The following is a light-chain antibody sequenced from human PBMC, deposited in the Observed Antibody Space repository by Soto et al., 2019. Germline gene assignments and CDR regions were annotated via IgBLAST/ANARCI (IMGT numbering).Light chain of an antibody. CDR3: QQYNNRPPWT. V-gene: IGKV3-15*01. CDR2: AAS. CDR1: QTIDTN. Sequence: EMVLTQSPGNLSVSPGARATLSCMASQTIDTNLAWYQQKPGQAPRLLIFAASTRATGIPARFSGSGSGTEFSLTITSLQSEDFALYYCQQYNNRPPWTFGQGTKV. J-gene: IGKJ1*01.